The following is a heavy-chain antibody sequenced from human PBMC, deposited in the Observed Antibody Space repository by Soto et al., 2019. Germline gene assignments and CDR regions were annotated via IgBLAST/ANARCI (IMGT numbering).Heavy chain of an antibody. J-gene: IGHJ6*02. V-gene: IGHV1-3*01. D-gene: IGHD6-13*01. CDR2: INAGNGNT. Sequence: QVQLVQSGAEVKKPGASVKVSCKASGYTFTSYAMHWVRQAPGQRLEWMGWINAGNGNTKYSQKFQGRVTITRDTSARTAYMELSSLRSEGTAVYYGAIDSSRIAAAGTGNYYGMDVWGQGTTVTVSS. CDR3: AIDSSRIAAAGTGNYYGMDV. CDR1: GYTFTSYA.